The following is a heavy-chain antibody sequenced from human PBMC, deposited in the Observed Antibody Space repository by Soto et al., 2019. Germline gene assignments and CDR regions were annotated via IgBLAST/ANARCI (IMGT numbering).Heavy chain of an antibody. Sequence: GGSLRLSCAASGFTFSSYSMNWVRQAPGKGLEWVSYISSSSSTIYYADSVKGRFTISRDNAKNSLYLQMNSLRDEDTAVYYCARDVVLGAMVTYYFDYWGQGTLVTVSS. CDR3: ARDVVLGAMVTYYFDY. J-gene: IGHJ4*02. CDR1: GFTFSSYS. V-gene: IGHV3-48*02. CDR2: ISSSSSTI. D-gene: IGHD5-18*01.